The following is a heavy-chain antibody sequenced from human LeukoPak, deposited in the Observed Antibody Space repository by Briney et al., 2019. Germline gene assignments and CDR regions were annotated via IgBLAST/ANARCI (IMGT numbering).Heavy chain of an antibody. CDR1: VGTFNSYA. D-gene: IGHD3-9*01. Sequence: ASVKVSCKASVGTFNSYAISWVRQAPGQGLEWMGGIIPISRTQNYAQKFQDRVTITADESTSTAYMELSKLRSDDTAVYYCASIEDILTASGFGPHIPYYLMYWRQGTLVTVSS. CDR3: ASIEDILTASGFGPHIPYYLMY. J-gene: IGHJ4*02. V-gene: IGHV1-69*13. CDR2: IIPISRTQ.